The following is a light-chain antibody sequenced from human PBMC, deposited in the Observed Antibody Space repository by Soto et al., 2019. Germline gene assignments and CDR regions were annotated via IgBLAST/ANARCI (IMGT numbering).Light chain of an antibody. Sequence: QSALTQPASVSGSPGQSINISCTGTSSDVGAFNYVSWYQQHPGKAPKFMIYDVSNRPSGVSNRFSGSKSGNTASLTISGLQAEDEADYYCSSYTSSSTVVFGGGTKLTVL. CDR2: DVS. J-gene: IGLJ2*01. CDR1: SSDVGAFNY. CDR3: SSYTSSSTVV. V-gene: IGLV2-14*03.